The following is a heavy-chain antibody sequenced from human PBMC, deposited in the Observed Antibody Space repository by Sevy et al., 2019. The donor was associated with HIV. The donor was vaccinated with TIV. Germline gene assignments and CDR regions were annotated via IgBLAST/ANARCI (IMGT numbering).Heavy chain of an antibody. CDR1: GGTLSNYA. V-gene: IGHV1-69*13. D-gene: IGHD3-16*01. Sequence: SVKVSCKASGGTLSNYAISWVRLAPGQGLEWMGGIIPIFGAASYAQKFQGRVTITADESTSTVYMELSSLRSEDTAVYYCARGGGMRSYYYYYMDVWGKGTTVTVSS. CDR3: ARGGGMRSYYYYYMDV. CDR2: IIPIFGAA. J-gene: IGHJ6*03.